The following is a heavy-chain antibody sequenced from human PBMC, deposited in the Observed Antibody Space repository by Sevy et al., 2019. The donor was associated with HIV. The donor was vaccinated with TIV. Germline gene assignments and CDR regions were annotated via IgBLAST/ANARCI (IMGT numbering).Heavy chain of an antibody. CDR2: IRSKAYGGTT. J-gene: IGHJ6*02. CDR1: GFTFDDYT. CDR3: TRVEGAADWGMDV. Sequence: GGSLRLSCRASGFTFDDYTMSWVRQAPGKGLEWVAFIRSKAYGGTTEYAASVKGRFTISRDESKSIAYLQMNGLKTGDTAVYYCTRVEGAADWGMDVWGQGTTVTVSS. V-gene: IGHV3-49*04. D-gene: IGHD3-9*01.